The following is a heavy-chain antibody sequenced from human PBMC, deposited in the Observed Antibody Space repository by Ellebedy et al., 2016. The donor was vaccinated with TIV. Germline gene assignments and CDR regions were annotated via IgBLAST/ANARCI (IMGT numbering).Heavy chain of an antibody. CDR2: IYYSGNT. J-gene: IGHJ4*02. V-gene: IGHV4-39*07. CDR1: GDSVSSDSYY. Sequence: SETLSLTCTVSGDSVSSDSYYWTWIRQPPGKGLQWIASIYYSGNTYSDPSLRSRVTISVDTSKNQFSLRLSSVTAADTAVYYCARTVAGTIYHFDSWGQGALVTVSS. D-gene: IGHD6-13*01. CDR3: ARTVAGTIYHFDS.